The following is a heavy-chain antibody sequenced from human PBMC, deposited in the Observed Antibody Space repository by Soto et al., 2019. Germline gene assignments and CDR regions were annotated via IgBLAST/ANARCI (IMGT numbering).Heavy chain of an antibody. CDR2: IYHSGST. CDR1: GGSISSSNW. D-gene: IGHD6-13*01. V-gene: IGHV4-4*02. Sequence: QVQLQESGPGLVKPSGTLSLTCAVSGGSISSSNWWSWVRQPPGKGLEWIGEIYHSGSTNYNPSLKSRVTISVDKSKNQFSRKLSSVTAADTAVYYCARDSRIAAASTCYYGMDVWGQGTTVTVSS. J-gene: IGHJ6*02. CDR3: ARDSRIAAASTCYYGMDV.